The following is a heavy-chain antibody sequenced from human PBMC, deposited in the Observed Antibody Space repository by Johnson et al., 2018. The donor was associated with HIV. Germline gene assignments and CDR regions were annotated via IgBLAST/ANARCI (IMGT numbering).Heavy chain of an antibody. V-gene: IGHV3-66*01. CDR2: IYSGGST. CDR3: ARGPITRGTPVAFDI. Sequence: EVQLVESGGGVVQPGRSLRLSCAASGFTFSSNYMSWVRQAPGKGLEWVSVIYSGGSTYYADSVKGSFPISRDNSKNSLYLQMNSLRAEDTAVYYCARGPITRGTPVAFDIWGQGTMVTVSS. D-gene: IGHD3-10*01. J-gene: IGHJ3*02. CDR1: GFTFSSNY.